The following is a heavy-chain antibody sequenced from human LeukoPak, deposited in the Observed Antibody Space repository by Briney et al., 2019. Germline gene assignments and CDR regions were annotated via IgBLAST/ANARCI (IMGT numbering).Heavy chain of an antibody. D-gene: IGHD1-26*01. V-gene: IGHV1-24*01. CDR1: GYSLTELS. Sequence: ASVKVSCKVSGYSLTELSMHWVRQTPGKGLEWMGGFDPEDAETIYAQKFHGRVTMTEDTSTDTAYMELSSLRSEDTAIYYCARDNSVGDNAWWFDPWGQGTLVTVSS. CDR2: FDPEDAET. CDR3: ARDNSVGDNAWWFDP. J-gene: IGHJ5*02.